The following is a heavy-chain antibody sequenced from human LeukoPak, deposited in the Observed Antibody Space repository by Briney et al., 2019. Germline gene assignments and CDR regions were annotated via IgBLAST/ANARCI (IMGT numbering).Heavy chain of an antibody. CDR2: ISPSGGST. CDR3: ARGVEMATILGYYYYYMDV. Sequence: VASVKVSCKASGYTFASYYVHWVRQAPGQGLEWMGIISPSGGSTSYAQKFQGRVTMTRNTSISTAYMELSSLRSEDTAVSYCARGVEMATILGYYYYYMDVWGKGTTVTISS. CDR1: GYTFASYY. D-gene: IGHD5-24*01. J-gene: IGHJ6*03. V-gene: IGHV1-46*01.